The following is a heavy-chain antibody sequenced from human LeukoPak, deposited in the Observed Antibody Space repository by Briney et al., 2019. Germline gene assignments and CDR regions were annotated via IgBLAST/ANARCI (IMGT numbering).Heavy chain of an antibody. Sequence: GGSLRLSCAAPGFTFSSYGMRWVRQAPAKGLEWLAFIRYDETKTFYGDSVKGRFTISRDNSKNTLYLQMNSLRAEDTAVYYCAKSHLPNSYSGTYYCDYWGQGTQVTVSS. D-gene: IGHD1-26*01. CDR3: AKSHLPNSYSGTYYCDY. J-gene: IGHJ4*02. CDR2: IRYDETKT. CDR1: GFTFSSYG. V-gene: IGHV3-30*02.